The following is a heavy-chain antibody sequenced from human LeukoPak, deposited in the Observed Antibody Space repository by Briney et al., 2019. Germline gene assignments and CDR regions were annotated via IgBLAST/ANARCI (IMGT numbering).Heavy chain of an antibody. CDR2: IYHSGST. D-gene: IGHD5-18*01. J-gene: IGHJ2*01. Sequence: SETLSLTCTVSGGSISSNNWWSWVRQPPGKGLEWIGEIYHSGSTNYNPSLKSRVTISVDTSKNQFSLKLSSVTAADTALYYCARDSGYSYGYRYWYFDLWGRGTLVTVSS. V-gene: IGHV4-4*02. CDR1: GGSISSNNW. CDR3: ARDSGYSYGYRYWYFDL.